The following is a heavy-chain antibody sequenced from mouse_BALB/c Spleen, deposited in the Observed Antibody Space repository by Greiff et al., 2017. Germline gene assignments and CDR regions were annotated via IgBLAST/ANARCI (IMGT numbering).Heavy chain of an antibody. CDR1: GYTFTSYW. CDR2: INPSTGYT. CDR3: APRTGTFAY. D-gene: IGHD4-1*01. J-gene: IGHJ3*01. Sequence: VQLQQSGAELAKPGASVKMSCKASGYTFTSYWMHWVKQRPGQGLEWIGYINPSTGYTEYNQKFKDKATLTADKSSSTAYMQLSSLTSEDSAVYYCAPRTGTFAYWGQGTLVTVSA. V-gene: IGHV1-7*01.